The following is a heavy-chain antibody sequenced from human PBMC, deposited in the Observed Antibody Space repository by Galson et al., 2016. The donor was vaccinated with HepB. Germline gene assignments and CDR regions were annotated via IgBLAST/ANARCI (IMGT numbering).Heavy chain of an antibody. Sequence: SETLSLTCAVSGGSISSSNWWSWVRQPPGQGLEWIGEIYHNENTNYNPSLKSRVTISVDKSKNQFSLKLSSVTAADTAVYYCARVGYLFYYGMDVWGQGTTVTVSS. J-gene: IGHJ6*02. CDR1: GGSISSSNW. CDR3: ARVGYLFYYGMDV. CDR2: IYHNENT. D-gene: IGHD5-12*01. V-gene: IGHV4-4*02.